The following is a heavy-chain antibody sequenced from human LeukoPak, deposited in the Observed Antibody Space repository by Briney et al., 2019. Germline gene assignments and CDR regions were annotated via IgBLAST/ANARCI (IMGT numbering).Heavy chain of an antibody. CDR1: GGTFSSYA. V-gene: IGHV1-69*05. D-gene: IGHD3-22*01. CDR2: IIPIFGTA. CDR3: AKGHSVYYYDSSGSSVPDY. J-gene: IGHJ4*02. Sequence: SVKVSCKASGGTFSSYAISWVRQAPGQGLEWMGGIIPIFGTANYAQKFQGRVTITTDESTSTAYMELSSLRSEDTAVYYCAKGHSVYYYDSSGSSVPDYWGQGTLVTVSS.